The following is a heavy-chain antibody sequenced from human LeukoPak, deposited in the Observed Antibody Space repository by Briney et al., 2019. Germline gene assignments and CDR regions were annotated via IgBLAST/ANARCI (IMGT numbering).Heavy chain of an antibody. Sequence: GRSLRLSCAASGFTFDDYAMHWVRQAPGKGLEWVSGISWNSGSIGYADSVKGRFTISRDNAKNSLYLQMNSLRAEDTAVYYCAKELHYGSVSYFGMDVWGQGTTVTVSS. J-gene: IGHJ6*02. CDR1: GFTFDDYA. V-gene: IGHV3-9*01. CDR3: AKELHYGSVSYFGMDV. D-gene: IGHD3-10*01. CDR2: ISWNSGSI.